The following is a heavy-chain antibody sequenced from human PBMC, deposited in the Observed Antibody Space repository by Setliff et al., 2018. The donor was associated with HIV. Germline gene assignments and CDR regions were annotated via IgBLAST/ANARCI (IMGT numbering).Heavy chain of an antibody. CDR3: ARGALQDGTGSYYEWFDY. CDR2: IYTSEST. D-gene: IGHD1-26*01. V-gene: IGHV4-61*09. J-gene: IGHJ4*02. CDR1: GGSISSGSYY. Sequence: SETLSLTCTVSGGSISSGSYYWSWIRQPAGKGLEWIGHIYTSESTNYNPSLKSRVTISVDTAKNQFSLKLSSVTAADTAVYYCARGALQDGTGSYYEWFDYWGQGTLVTVSS.